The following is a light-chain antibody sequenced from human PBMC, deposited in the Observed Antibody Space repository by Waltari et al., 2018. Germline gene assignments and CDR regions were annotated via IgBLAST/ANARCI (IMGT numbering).Light chain of an antibody. CDR1: SSARGNYKG. Sequence: QSALTQPASVSGSPGQSITISCTGTSSARGNYKGVSWYQQHPGKAPKLMIYAVSKRPSGVSDRFSGSKSGDMASLTISGLQPEDEAEYFCSSYAGSSKGVFGGGTKVTVL. V-gene: IGLV2-23*02. CDR3: SSYAGSSKGV. J-gene: IGLJ2*01. CDR2: AVS.